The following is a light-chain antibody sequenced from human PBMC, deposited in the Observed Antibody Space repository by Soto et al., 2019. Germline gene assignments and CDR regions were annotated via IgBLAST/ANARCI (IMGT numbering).Light chain of an antibody. V-gene: IGKV3-11*01. CDR3: QQRSNWPYLT. J-gene: IGKJ4*01. CDR2: DAS. CDR1: QSVSGY. Sequence: EIVLTQSPDTLSLSPGERATLSCRASQSVSGYLGWYQQKPGQAPRLLIYDASNRACGVPARCRGSGSGTNFTLTIASLEPDDFAVYYCQQRSNWPYLTFGGGTRV.